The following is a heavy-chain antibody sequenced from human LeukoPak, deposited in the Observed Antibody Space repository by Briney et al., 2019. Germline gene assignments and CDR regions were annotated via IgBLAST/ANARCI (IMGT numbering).Heavy chain of an antibody. D-gene: IGHD3-16*01. J-gene: IGHJ3*02. Sequence: GGSLRPSCAASGFTFSSYGMNWVRQAPGKGLEWVSGISGIVVSTYYADSVKGRFTISRDDSKNTLDLQMDSLRVEDTAIYYCAKKAMYGGSYVDALDIWGQGTMVTVSS. CDR3: AKKAMYGGSYVDALDI. CDR1: GFTFSSYG. CDR2: ISGIVVST. V-gene: IGHV3-23*01.